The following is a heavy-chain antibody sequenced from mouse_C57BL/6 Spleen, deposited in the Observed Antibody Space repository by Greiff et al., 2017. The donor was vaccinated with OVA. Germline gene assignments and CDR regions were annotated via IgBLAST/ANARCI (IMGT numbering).Heavy chain of an antibody. CDR2: IYPGDGDT. CDR3: ARGGNSYYFDY. D-gene: IGHD2-1*01. J-gene: IGHJ2*01. V-gene: IGHV1-80*01. CDR1: GYAFSSYW. Sequence: QVQLKESGAELVKPGASVKISCKASGYAFSSYWMNWVKQRPGKGLEWIGQIYPGDGDTNYNGKFKGKATLTADNSSRTAYMQLSSLTSEDSAVYVCARGGNSYYFDYWGQGTTRTVSS.